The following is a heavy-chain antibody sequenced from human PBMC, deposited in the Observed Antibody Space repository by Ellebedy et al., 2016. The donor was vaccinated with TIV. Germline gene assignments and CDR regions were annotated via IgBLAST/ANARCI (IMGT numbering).Heavy chain of an antibody. D-gene: IGHD3-10*01. J-gene: IGHJ4*02. Sequence: GESLKISXAASGFTFSRFAMHWVRQAPGKGLEWVALVWADGSNENYADSVRGRFAISKDNSKMTLSLQMNSLRVEDTAFYYCARDPRLYGSGSYYPISYWGQGTLVTVSS. CDR2: VWADGSNE. CDR1: GFTFSRFA. CDR3: ARDPRLYGSGSYYPISY. V-gene: IGHV3-33*01.